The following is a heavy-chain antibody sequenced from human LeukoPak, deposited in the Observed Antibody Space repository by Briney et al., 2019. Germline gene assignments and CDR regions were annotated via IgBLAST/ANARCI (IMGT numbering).Heavy chain of an antibody. CDR1: GYTFTGYY. J-gene: IGHJ5*02. V-gene: IGHV1-2*02. CDR3: ARDRTTGTTSWFDP. Sequence: ASVKVSCKASGYTFTGYYMHWVRQAPGQGLEWMGWINPNSGGTNYAQKFQGRVTMTRDTSISTAYMELSRLRSDDTAVYYCARDRTTGTTSWFDPWGQGTLVTVSS. CDR2: INPNSGGT. D-gene: IGHD1-1*01.